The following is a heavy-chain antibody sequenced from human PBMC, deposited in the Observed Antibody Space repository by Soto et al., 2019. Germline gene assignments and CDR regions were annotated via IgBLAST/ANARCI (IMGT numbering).Heavy chain of an antibody. D-gene: IGHD6-19*01. CDR2: IYSDGRT. V-gene: IGHV3-53*01. J-gene: IGHJ4*02. CDR1: GFTFSSYA. Sequence: AGGSLRLSCSASGFTFSSYAMHWVRQAPGKGLEWVSVIYSDGRTYFAGSVKGRFAISRDDSKNTVYLQMNSLRAEDTAVYFCARGAPVAGLDYWGQGILVTVSS. CDR3: ARGAPVAGLDY.